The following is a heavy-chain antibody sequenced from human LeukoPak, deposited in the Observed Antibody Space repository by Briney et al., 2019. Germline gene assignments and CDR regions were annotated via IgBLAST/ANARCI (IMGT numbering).Heavy chain of an antibody. Sequence: KPSETLSLTCTVSGGSVSSGSYYWSWIRQPPGKGLEWIGYIYYSGSTNYNPSLKSRVTISVDTSKNQFSLKLSSVTAADTAVYYCARDKGLAVAGICWYFDLWGRGTLVTVSS. CDR3: ARDKGLAVAGICWYFDL. CDR2: IYYSGST. J-gene: IGHJ2*01. V-gene: IGHV4-61*01. CDR1: GGSVSSGSYY. D-gene: IGHD6-19*01.